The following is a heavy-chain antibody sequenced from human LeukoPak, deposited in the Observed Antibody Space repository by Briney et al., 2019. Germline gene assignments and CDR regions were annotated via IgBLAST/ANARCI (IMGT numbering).Heavy chain of an antibody. Sequence: GGSLRLSCEASGFTFSIYTMNWVRQAPGKGLEWVSVISAGSRHIYYADSVRGRFTISRDDAKNSLYLQMNSLRAEDTAIYYCARTGNYYAIDYWGQGTLVTVSS. V-gene: IGHV3-21*01. CDR1: GFTFSIYT. CDR2: ISAGSRHI. CDR3: ARTGNYYAIDY. J-gene: IGHJ4*02. D-gene: IGHD1-26*01.